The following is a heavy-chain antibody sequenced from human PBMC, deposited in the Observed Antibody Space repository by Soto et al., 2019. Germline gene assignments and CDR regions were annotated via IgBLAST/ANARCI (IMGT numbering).Heavy chain of an antibody. CDR1: GGSISSDY. CDR2: IYYSGST. J-gene: IGHJ3*02. Sequence: QVQLQESGPGLLKPSETLSLTCTVSGGSISSDYWSWVRQPPGKGLEWIGYIYYSGSTNYNPSLKSRVTISVDTSKNQFSLKLSSVTAADTAVYYCARERGAARRNAFDIWGQGTMVTVSS. D-gene: IGHD6-6*01. V-gene: IGHV4-59*01. CDR3: ARERGAARRNAFDI.